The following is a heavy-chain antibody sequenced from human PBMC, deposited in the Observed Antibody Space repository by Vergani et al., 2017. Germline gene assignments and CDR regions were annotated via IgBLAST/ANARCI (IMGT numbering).Heavy chain of an antibody. CDR2: IWYDGSNK. CDR3: ARSSITIFGVVTRWDYYMDV. J-gene: IGHJ6*03. D-gene: IGHD3-3*01. CDR1: GFTFSSYG. V-gene: IGHV3-33*01. Sequence: QVQLVESGGGVVQPGRSLRLSCAASGFTFSSYGMHWVRQAPGKGLEWVAVIWYDGSNKYYADSVKGRFTISRDNSKNTLYLQMNSLRAEDTAVYYCARSSITIFGVVTRWDYYMDVWGKGP.